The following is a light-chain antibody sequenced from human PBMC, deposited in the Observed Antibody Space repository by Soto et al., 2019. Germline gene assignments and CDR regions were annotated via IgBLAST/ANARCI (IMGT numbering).Light chain of an antibody. CDR3: QQFGASRT. CDR2: DVS. Sequence: EIVLTQSPATLSLSPGERATLSCGASQSVGINYLAWYQQKPGLAPRLLMYDVSKRFTGTPDRFSGSGSGTEFTLTITRLETEDSAVYYCQQFGASRTFGGGTKVEIQ. CDR1: QSVGINY. V-gene: IGKV3D-20*01. J-gene: IGKJ4*01.